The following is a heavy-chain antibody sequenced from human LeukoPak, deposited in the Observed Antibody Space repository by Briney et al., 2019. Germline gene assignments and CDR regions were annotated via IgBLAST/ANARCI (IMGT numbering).Heavy chain of an antibody. Sequence: GGSLRLSCAASGFTFDDYAMHWVRQAPGKGLEWVSGISWNSGSIGYADSVKGRFTISRDNAKNSLYLQMNSLRAEDMALYYCAKVKSRFLEWLSFDYWGQGTLVTVSS. D-gene: IGHD3-3*01. J-gene: IGHJ4*02. CDR2: ISWNSGSI. CDR3: AKVKSRFLEWLSFDY. V-gene: IGHV3-9*03. CDR1: GFTFDDYA.